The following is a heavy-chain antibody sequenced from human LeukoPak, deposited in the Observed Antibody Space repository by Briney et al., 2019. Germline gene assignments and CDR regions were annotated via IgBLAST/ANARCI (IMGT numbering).Heavy chain of an antibody. CDR2: IYPGDSDT. J-gene: IGHJ3*02. CDR3: ARRRDYSDYSDAFDI. V-gene: IGHV5-51*01. Sequence: GESLKISCKASGYSFPNYWIGWVRQMPGKGLEWMGIIYPGDSDTRYTPSFQGQVTISADKSISTAYLHCGSLKASDTAIYYCARRRDYSDYSDAFDIWGQGTMVTVSS. CDR1: GYSFPNYW. D-gene: IGHD4-11*01.